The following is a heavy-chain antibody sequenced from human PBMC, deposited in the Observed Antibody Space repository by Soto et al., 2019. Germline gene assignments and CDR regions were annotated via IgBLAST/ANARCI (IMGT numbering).Heavy chain of an antibody. CDR2: IYHSGAT. CDR1: GGSFSNYY. CDR3: ARGGYRTLAWFDP. D-gene: IGHD5-18*01. V-gene: IGHV4-59*01. J-gene: IGHJ5*02. Sequence: QVQVQESGPGLVKPSETLSLTCTVSGGSFSNYYWSWIRQSPGKGLEWIANIYHSGATTYNISRTDRVSTSIDSSKNQVCLRLKSVTAADTAVYYCARGGYRTLAWFDPWGQGTLVTVSS.